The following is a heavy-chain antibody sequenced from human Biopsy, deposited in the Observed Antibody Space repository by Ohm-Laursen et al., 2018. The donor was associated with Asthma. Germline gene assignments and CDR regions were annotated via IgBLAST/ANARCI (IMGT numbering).Heavy chain of an antibody. CDR1: GFSFSNFA. V-gene: IGHV3-30*01. J-gene: IGHJ3*02. Sequence: RSLRLSCSASGFSFSNFAIHWVRQAPGKGLEWVGVISKDASTQDYADSVKGRFTMARDNSKNTLDLQMNSLREEDTAVYYCVRGGTDDAFDIWGQGTVVSASS. D-gene: IGHD1-1*01. CDR2: ISKDASTQ. CDR3: VRGGTDDAFDI.